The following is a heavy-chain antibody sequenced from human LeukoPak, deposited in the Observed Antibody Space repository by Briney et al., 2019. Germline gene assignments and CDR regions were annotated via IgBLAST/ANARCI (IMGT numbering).Heavy chain of an antibody. D-gene: IGHD6-13*01. CDR1: GFTFSSYE. J-gene: IGHJ4*02. Sequence: PGGSLRLSCAASGFTFSSYEMNWVRQAPGKGLEWVSAISGSGGSTYYADSVKGRFTISRDNSKNTLYLQMNSLRAEDTAVYYCAKDLSIAAASFDYWGQGTLVTVSS. CDR2: ISGSGGST. CDR3: AKDLSIAAASFDY. V-gene: IGHV3-23*01.